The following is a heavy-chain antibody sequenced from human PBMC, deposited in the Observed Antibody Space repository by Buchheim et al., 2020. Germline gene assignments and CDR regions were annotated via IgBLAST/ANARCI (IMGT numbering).Heavy chain of an antibody. V-gene: IGHV4-39*07. J-gene: IGHJ6*02. D-gene: IGHD1-1*01. Sequence: QLQLQESGPGLVKSSATLSLTCTVSGGSISSSSYYWGWIRQPPGKGLEWIGSIYYSGSTYYKPSLKSRVTISTNTPKNQVSLRLSSVTAADTAVYYCVRGSRPYTNTWSYYSYHGMDVWGLGTT. CDR2: IYYSGST. CDR3: VRGSRPYTNTWSYYSYHGMDV. CDR1: GGSISSSSYY.